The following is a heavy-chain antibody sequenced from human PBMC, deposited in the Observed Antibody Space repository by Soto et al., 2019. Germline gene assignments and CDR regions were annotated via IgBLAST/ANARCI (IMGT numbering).Heavy chain of an antibody. CDR3: ARRLLEVGYCSGGSCYSGFI. J-gene: IGHJ4*02. CDR1: GYTFTSYA. Sequence: ASVKVSCKASGYTFTSYAMHWVRQAPGQRLEWMGWINAGNGNTKYSQKFQGRVTITRDTSASTAYMELSSLRSEDTAVYYCARRLLEVGYCSGGSCYSGFIWGQGTLVTVSS. D-gene: IGHD2-15*01. CDR2: INAGNGNT. V-gene: IGHV1-3*01.